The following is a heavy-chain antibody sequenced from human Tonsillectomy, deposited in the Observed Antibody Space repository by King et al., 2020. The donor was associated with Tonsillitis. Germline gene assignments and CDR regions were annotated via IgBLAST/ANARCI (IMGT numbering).Heavy chain of an antibody. Sequence: VQLVESGGGVVQPGRSLRLSCAASGFTFSSYGMHWVRQAPGKGLEWVAVIGYYGSNKYYADSVKGRFTISRDNSKNTLYLQMNSLRAEDTAVYYCARDRGEMATLDYWGQGTLVTVSS. V-gene: IGHV3-33*01. D-gene: IGHD5-24*01. CDR2: IGYYGSNK. CDR3: ARDRGEMATLDY. J-gene: IGHJ4*02. CDR1: GFTFSSYG.